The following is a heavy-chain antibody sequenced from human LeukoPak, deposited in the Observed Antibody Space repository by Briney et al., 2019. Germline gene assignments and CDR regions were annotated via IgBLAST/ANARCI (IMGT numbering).Heavy chain of an antibody. J-gene: IGHJ4*02. D-gene: IGHD6-19*01. V-gene: IGHV4-39*07. CDR1: GGSISSSSYY. Sequence: PSETLSLTCTVSGGSISSSSYYWGWVRQPPGKGLEWIGSIYYSGSTNYNPSLKSRVTISVDTSKNQFSLKLSSVTAADTAVYYCARVDSSGWYAIFWGQGTLVTVSS. CDR3: ARVDSSGWYAIF. CDR2: IYYSGST.